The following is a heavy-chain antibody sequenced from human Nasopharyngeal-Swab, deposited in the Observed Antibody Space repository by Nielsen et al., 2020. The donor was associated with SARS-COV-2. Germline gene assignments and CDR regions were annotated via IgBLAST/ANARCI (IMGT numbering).Heavy chain of an antibody. V-gene: IGHV4-34*01. CDR3: ARGRAYCGGDCYSRFDY. CDR2: IYYSGST. CDR1: GGSFSGFY. Sequence: SDTLSLTCAVYGGSFSGFYWTWIRQPPGKGLEWIGSIYYSGSTYYNPSLKSRVTISVDTSKNQFSLKLSSVTAADTAVYYCARGRAYCGGDCYSRFDYWGQGTLVTVSS. D-gene: IGHD2-21*02. J-gene: IGHJ4*02.